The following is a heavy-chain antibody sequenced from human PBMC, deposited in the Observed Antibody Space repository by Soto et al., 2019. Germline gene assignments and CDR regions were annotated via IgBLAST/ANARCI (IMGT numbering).Heavy chain of an antibody. D-gene: IGHD5-18*01. V-gene: IGHV4-39*01. CDR1: GGSVSSRAHY. J-gene: IGHJ4*02. CDR2: IYYSGTT. CDR3: ARQDPLSGYGYGLGGYYFDY. Sequence: PSETLSLTCTVSGGSVSSRAHYWGWIRQPPGKGLEWIGNIYYSGTTSYNPSLKSRVTISVDTSKNQFSLKLNSVTAADTAVYYCARQDPLSGYGYGLGGYYFDYWGQGGLVTVSS.